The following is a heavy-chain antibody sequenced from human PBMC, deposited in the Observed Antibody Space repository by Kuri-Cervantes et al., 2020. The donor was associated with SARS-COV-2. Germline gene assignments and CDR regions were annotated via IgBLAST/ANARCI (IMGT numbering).Heavy chain of an antibody. CDR3: ATQGVRYSIGD. D-gene: IGHD6-13*01. J-gene: IGHJ4*02. V-gene: IGHV4-38-2*01. CDR2: IYHSGST. CDR1: GGSFSGYY. Sequence: SETLSLTCAVYGGSFSGYYWGWLRQPPGKGLEWIGSIYHSGSTYYNPSLKSRVTISVDTSKNQFSLKLSSVTAADTAVYYCATQGVRYSIGDWGQGTLVTVSS.